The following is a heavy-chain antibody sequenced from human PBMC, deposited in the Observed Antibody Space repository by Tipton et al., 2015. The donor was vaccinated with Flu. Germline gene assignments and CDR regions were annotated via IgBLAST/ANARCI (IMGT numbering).Heavy chain of an antibody. V-gene: IGHV4-59*08. CDR3: VSTPARPFRGEYSSSWYGLAD. Sequence: TLSLTCTVSGGSISGYYWTWIRQPPGKGLEWIGYIYYSGSTNYNPSLKSRVTISVDTSKNQFSLELASVTAADTAVYYCVSTPARPFRGEYSSSWYGLADWGQGTLVTVSS. D-gene: IGHD6-13*01. CDR2: IYYSGST. J-gene: IGHJ4*02. CDR1: GGSISGYY.